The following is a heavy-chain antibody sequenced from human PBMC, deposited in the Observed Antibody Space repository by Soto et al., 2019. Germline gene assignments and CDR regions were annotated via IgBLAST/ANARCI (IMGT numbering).Heavy chain of an antibody. Sequence: ASVKVSCKASGASFGSYSVSWVRQAPGQGLEWMGGIIPIFSSPTYAQSFKGRVTITADKSTRTAYMELASLKSEDTAVYYCATGGGSSSWFWFDPWGQGTLVTVSS. CDR2: IIPIFSSP. CDR1: GASFGSYS. D-gene: IGHD6-13*01. CDR3: ATGGGSSSWFWFDP. J-gene: IGHJ5*02. V-gene: IGHV1-69*06.